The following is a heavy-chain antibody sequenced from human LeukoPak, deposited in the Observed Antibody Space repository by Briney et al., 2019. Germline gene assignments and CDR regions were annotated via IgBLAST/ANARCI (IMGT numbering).Heavy chain of an antibody. J-gene: IGHJ4*02. CDR3: ARDLGELGY. D-gene: IGHD1-26*01. CDR1: GFTFSTYG. Sequence: GGSLRPSCAASGFTFSTYGMSWVRQAPGKGLEWVSGISGSGGSTYYADSVKGRFTISRDNSKNTLYLQMSSLRAEDTALYYCARDLGELGYWGQGTLVTVSS. CDR2: ISGSGGST. V-gene: IGHV3-23*01.